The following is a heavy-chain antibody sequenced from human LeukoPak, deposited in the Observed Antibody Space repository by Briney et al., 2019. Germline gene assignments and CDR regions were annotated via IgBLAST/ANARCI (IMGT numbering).Heavy chain of an antibody. Sequence: SETLSLTCAVSGYSISSGYYWSWIRQPPGKGLEWIGYIYYSGNTYYNPSLKSRVTISVDTSNNQFSLKLSSVTAADTALYYCARDYSGYHLLDYWGQGTLVTVSS. CDR3: ARDYSGYHLLDY. CDR2: IYYSGNT. J-gene: IGHJ4*02. V-gene: IGHV4-30-4*08. D-gene: IGHD5-12*01. CDR1: GYSISSGYY.